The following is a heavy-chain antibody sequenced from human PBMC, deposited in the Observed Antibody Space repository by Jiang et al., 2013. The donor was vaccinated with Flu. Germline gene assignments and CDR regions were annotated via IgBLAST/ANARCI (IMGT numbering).Heavy chain of an antibody. V-gene: IGHV1-3*04. J-gene: IGHJ3*02. CDR2: INTGSGRA. CDR1: GYIFTSYP. CDR3: ATEHRGDAFDI. Sequence: SGAEVKKPGASVKVSCKASGYIFTSYPLHWVRQAPGQRLEWMGWINTGSGRAKYSQKFQGRVTISRDTSASTAYMELSSLRSEDTAVYYCATEHRGDAFDIWGQG. D-gene: IGHD3-16*01.